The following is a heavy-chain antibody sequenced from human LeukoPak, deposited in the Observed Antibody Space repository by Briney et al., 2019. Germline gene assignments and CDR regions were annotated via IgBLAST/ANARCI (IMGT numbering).Heavy chain of an antibody. J-gene: IGHJ4*02. CDR1: GFTFSSYS. V-gene: IGHV3-21*01. CDR2: ISSSSSYI. D-gene: IGHD6-19*01. Sequence: GGSLRLSCAASGFTFSSYSMNWVRQAPGKGLEWVSSISSSSSYIYYADSVKGRFTISRDNAKNSLYLQMNSLRAEDTAVYYCARASTTSGWFDYWSQGTLVTVSS. CDR3: ARASTTSGWFDY.